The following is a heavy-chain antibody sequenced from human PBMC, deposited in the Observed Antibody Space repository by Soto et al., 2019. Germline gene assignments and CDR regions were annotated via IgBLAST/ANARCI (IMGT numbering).Heavy chain of an antibody. J-gene: IGHJ3*01. CDR1: GYTFTGYY. Sequence: ASMKVSCKASGYTFTGYYMHWVRQAPGQRHECMGWINPNSGGTNSAPKFQRRVTITRDTSISTAYMELSRLRFHETAVYYRDRLEQLVLVVAADFDLWGQGTMVTVSS. V-gene: IGHV1-2*02. CDR3: DRLEQLVLVVAADFDL. D-gene: IGHD2-15*01. CDR2: INPNSGGT.